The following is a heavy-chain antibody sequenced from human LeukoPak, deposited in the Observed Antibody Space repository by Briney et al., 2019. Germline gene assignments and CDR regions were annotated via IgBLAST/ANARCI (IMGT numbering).Heavy chain of an antibody. J-gene: IGHJ4*02. CDR3: ARGYRGVAGPHY. CDR1: GGTFSSYA. CDR2: IIPIFGTA. V-gene: IGHV1-69*13. Sequence: SVKVSCKASGGTFSSYAISWVRQAPGQGLEWMGGIIPIFGTANYAQKFQGRVTITADESTSTAYMELSSLRSEDTAVYYCARGYRGVAGPHYWGQGTLVTVSS. D-gene: IGHD6-19*01.